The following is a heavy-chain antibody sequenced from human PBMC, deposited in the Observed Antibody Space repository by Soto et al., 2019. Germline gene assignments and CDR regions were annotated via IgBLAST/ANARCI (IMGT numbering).Heavy chain of an antibody. D-gene: IGHD3-3*02. V-gene: IGHV4-4*07. CDR3: ASDTSNLAFDY. J-gene: IGHJ4*02. CDR2: IYTSGNT. CDR1: SGSIRRDY. Sequence: SETLSLTCTVSSGSIRRDYWNWIRQPAGKGLEWVGRIYTSGNTYYNPSLKSRVSMALDTSKNQFSLNLTSVTAADTAIYYCASDTSNLAFDYWGPGILVTVSS.